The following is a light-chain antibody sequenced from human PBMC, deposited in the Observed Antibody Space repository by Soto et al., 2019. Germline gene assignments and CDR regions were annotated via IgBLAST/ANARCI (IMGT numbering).Light chain of an antibody. CDR3: TLYTSENTYV. CDR2: EAS. CDR1: SSDVGSYNR. V-gene: IGLV2-18*01. J-gene: IGLJ1*01. Sequence: QSALTQPPSVSGSPGQSVTISCTGTSSDVGSYNRVSWYQQPPGTAPKLIIYEASNRPSGVPDRFSGSKSGNTASLTISGLQAADEADYYCTLYTSENTYVFGTGTKLTVL.